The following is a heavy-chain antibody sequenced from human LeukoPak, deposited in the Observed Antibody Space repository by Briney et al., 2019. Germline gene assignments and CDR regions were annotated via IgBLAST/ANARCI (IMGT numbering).Heavy chain of an antibody. CDR1: GFTFSSYS. CDR3: ARRYCSSTSCLFDY. Sequence: PGGSLRLSCAASGFTFSSYSMNWVRQAPGKGLEWVSSISSGSSYIYYADSVKGQFTVSRDNAKNSLYLQMNSLRAEDTAVYYCARRYCSSTSCLFDYWGQGTLVTVSS. V-gene: IGHV3-21*01. J-gene: IGHJ4*02. CDR2: ISSGSSYI. D-gene: IGHD2-2*01.